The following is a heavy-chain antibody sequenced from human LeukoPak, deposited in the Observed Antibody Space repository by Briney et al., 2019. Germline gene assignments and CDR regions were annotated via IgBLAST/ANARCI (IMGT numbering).Heavy chain of an antibody. V-gene: IGHV1-2*02. Sequence: ASVKVSCKASGYTFTGYYMHWVRQAPGRGLEWMGWINPNSGGTNYAQKFQGRVTMTRDTSISTAYMELSRLRSDATAVYYCARDQWSIAVAGTDWFDPWGQGTLVTVSS. CDR1: GYTFTGYY. J-gene: IGHJ5*02. CDR3: ARDQWSIAVAGTDWFDP. D-gene: IGHD6-19*01. CDR2: INPNSGGT.